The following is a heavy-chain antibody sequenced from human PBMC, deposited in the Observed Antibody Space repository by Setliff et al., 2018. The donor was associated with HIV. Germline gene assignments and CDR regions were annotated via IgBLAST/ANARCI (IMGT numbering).Heavy chain of an antibody. Sequence: SETLSLTCTVSGGSIRTDYWSWIRQPPGKGLEWIGSIYFTGSSDNNPSLKSRVTLSVDTSKHQFTLKLSSVTAADTAVYYCARVQMAYAAFDVWCQGTMVTV. CDR1: GGSIRTDY. V-gene: IGHV4-59*01. J-gene: IGHJ3*01. CDR2: IYFTGSS. D-gene: IGHD4-17*01. CDR3: ARVQMAYAAFDV.